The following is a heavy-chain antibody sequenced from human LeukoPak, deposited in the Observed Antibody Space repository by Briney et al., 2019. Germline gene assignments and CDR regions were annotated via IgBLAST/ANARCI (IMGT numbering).Heavy chain of an antibody. D-gene: IGHD4-17*01. J-gene: IGHJ3*02. Sequence: GGSLRLSCTASGFTFNAYAIMCVREAPGKGPEGVSDIRGGGGSAFYADSVKGGFTISRDNSKYTLFCQMNSLRGEDTAVYYCARDPNGDYIGAFDMWGPGTMVTVSS. CDR2: IRGGGGSA. CDR3: ARDPNGDYIGAFDM. CDR1: GFTFNAYA. V-gene: IGHV3-23*01.